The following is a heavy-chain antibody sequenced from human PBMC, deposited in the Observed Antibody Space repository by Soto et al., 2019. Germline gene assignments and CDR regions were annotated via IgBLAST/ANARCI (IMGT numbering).Heavy chain of an antibody. J-gene: IGHJ6*02. V-gene: IGHV3-30*18. Sequence: GGSLRLSCAASGFTFSSYGMHWVRQAPGKGLEWVAVISYDGSNKYYADSVKGRFTISRDNSKNTLYLQMNSLRAEDTAVYYCAKDHVVPAASFYYYYGMDVWGQGTTVTVS. CDR1: GFTFSSYG. CDR3: AKDHVVPAASFYYYYGMDV. CDR2: ISYDGSNK. D-gene: IGHD2-2*01.